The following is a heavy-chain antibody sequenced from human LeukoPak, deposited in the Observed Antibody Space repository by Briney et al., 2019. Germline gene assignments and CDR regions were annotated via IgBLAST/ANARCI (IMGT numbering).Heavy chain of an antibody. Sequence: GSSVKVSCTASGGTFSSYAISWVRQAPGQGLEWMGGIIPISGTANYAQKFQGRVTITADKSTGTAYMELSSLRSEDTAVYYCARDKGGYSGYVSFDYWGQGTLVTVSS. CDR1: GGTFSSYA. CDR2: IIPISGTA. CDR3: ARDKGGYSGYVSFDY. J-gene: IGHJ4*02. V-gene: IGHV1-69*06. D-gene: IGHD5-12*01.